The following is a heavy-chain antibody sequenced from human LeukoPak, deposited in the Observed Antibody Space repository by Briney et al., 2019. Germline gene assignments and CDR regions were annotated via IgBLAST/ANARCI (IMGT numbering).Heavy chain of an antibody. CDR3: ARGVYIAAAQYGY. CDR1: GGSISSYY. V-gene: IGHV4-59*01. D-gene: IGHD6-13*01. Sequence: PSETLSLTCTVSGGSISSYYWSWIRQPPGKGLEWIGYIYYSGTTNYNPSLKSRVTISVGTSKNQFSLKPSSVTAADTAVYYCARGVYIAAAQYGYWGQGTLVTVSS. CDR2: IYYSGTT. J-gene: IGHJ4*02.